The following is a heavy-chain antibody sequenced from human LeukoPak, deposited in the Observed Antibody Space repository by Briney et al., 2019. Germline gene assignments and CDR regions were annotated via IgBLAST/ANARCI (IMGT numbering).Heavy chain of an antibody. V-gene: IGHV4-34*01. J-gene: IGHJ4*02. CDR3: ARGGGIVVVPAAIPYDY. CDR1: GGSFSGYY. Sequence: SGTLSLTCAVYGGSFSGYYWSWIRQPPGKGLEWIGEINHSGSTNYNPSLKSRVTISVDTSKNQFSLKLSSVTAADTAVYYCARGGGIVVVPAAIPYDYWGQGTLVTVSS. D-gene: IGHD2-2*01. CDR2: INHSGST.